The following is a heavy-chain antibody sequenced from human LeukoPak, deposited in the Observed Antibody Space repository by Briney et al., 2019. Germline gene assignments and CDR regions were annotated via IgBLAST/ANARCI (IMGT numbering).Heavy chain of an antibody. J-gene: IGHJ1*01. Sequence: GGSLRLSCAASGFTFSSYAMHWVRQAPGKGLEWVAVISYDGSNKYYADSVKGRFTISRGNSKNTLYLQMNSLRAEDTAVYYCARSSGYCSSTSCREYFQHWGQGTLVTVSS. D-gene: IGHD2-2*01. CDR1: GFTFSSYA. CDR2: ISYDGSNK. CDR3: ARSSGYCSSTSCREYFQH. V-gene: IGHV3-30-3*01.